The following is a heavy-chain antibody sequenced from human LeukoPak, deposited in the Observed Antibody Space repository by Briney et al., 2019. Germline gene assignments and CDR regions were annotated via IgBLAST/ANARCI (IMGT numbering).Heavy chain of an antibody. CDR2: GSTSGST. Sequence: PSETLSLTCTVSGDSVSIYYWSWIRQPAGKGLEWIGRGSTSGSTNYNPSLKSRVTMSVETSKNQFSLKLSSVTAADTAVYYCARDSYFGSGDYYIDYWGQGTLVTVSS. CDR1: GDSVSIYY. CDR3: ARDSYFGSGDYYIDY. V-gene: IGHV4-4*07. D-gene: IGHD3-10*01. J-gene: IGHJ4*02.